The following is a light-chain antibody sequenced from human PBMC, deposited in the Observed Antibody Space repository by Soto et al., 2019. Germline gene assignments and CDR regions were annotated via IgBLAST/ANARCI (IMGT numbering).Light chain of an antibody. J-gene: IGKJ2*01. CDR1: ESLAYSDGNSY. CDR3: MQGTHWPAYT. CDR2: KVS. V-gene: IGKV2-30*01. Sequence: DVVMTQSPRSLPVTLGQPASISCRSSESLAYSDGNSYLNWFQQRPGQSPRRLIYKVSNRASGVADSFSGSGSGPNFILKISRVEAEDVGDNHCMQGTHWPAYTFGQGTKLEIK.